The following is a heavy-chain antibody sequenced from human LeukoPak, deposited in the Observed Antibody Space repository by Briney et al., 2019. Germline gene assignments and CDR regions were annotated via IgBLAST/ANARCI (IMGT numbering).Heavy chain of an antibody. D-gene: IGHD5-18*01. J-gene: IGHJ4*02. CDR1: GGSFSGYY. CDR3: ARGRGYDVTAMAPHYFDY. CDR2: INHSGST. V-gene: IGHV4-34*01. Sequence: SETLSLTCAVYGGSFSGYYWSWLRQPPGKGLEWLGEINHSGSTNYNPSLKSRVTISVDTSKNQFSLKLSSVTAAGTAVYYCARGRGYDVTAMAPHYFDYWGQGTLVTVSS.